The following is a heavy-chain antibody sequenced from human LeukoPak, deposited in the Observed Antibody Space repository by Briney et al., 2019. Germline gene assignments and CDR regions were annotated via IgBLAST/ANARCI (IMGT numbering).Heavy chain of an antibody. Sequence: ASVKVSCKASGYTFTSYAITWVRQAPGQGREWMGIINPSGGSTSYAQKFQGRVTMTRDTSTSTVYMELSSLRSEDTAVYYCARDHEQWLVRGEKNWFDPWGQGTLVTVSS. V-gene: IGHV1-46*01. CDR1: GYTFTSYA. CDR2: INPSGGST. CDR3: ARDHEQWLVRGEKNWFDP. J-gene: IGHJ5*02. D-gene: IGHD6-19*01.